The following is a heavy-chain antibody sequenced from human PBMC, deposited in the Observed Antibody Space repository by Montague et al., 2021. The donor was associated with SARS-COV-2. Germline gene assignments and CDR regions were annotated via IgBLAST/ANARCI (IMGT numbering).Heavy chain of an antibody. CDR1: GGSISSGGYY. V-gene: IGHV4-31*03. Sequence: TLSLTCTVSGGSISSGGYYWSWIRQHPGKGLEWIGYIYYSGSTYYNPSLKSRVTISVDTSKNQFSLKLSSVTAADTAVYYRARATMIVVVIGAFDIWGQGTMVTVSS. J-gene: IGHJ3*02. D-gene: IGHD3-22*01. CDR3: ARATMIVVVIGAFDI. CDR2: IYYSGST.